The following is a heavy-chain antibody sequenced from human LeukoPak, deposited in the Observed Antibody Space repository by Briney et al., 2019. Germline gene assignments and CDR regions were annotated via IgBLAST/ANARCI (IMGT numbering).Heavy chain of an antibody. V-gene: IGHV3-15*01. D-gene: IGHD3-22*01. J-gene: IGHJ4*02. Sequence: PGGSLRLSCAASGFTFSNAWMNWVRQAPGKGLEWVGRIKSKADGGTTDYAAPVKGRCTISRDDSENTLYLQMISLKTEDTAVYYCTTASSYYYESSAYYPVSENWGQGTLVTVSS. CDR2: IKSKADGGTT. CDR3: TTASSYYYESSAYYPVSEN. CDR1: GFTFSNAW.